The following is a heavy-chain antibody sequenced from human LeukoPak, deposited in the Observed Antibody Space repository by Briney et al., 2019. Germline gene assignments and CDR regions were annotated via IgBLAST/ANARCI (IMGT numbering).Heavy chain of an antibody. Sequence: ETLSLTCTVSVGSISSSSYYWGWIRQPPGKGLEWIGSIYYSGSTYYNPSLKSRVTISVDTSKNTFSLKLSSVTAADTAVYYCARGVFYDFWRGYDYWGQGTLVTVSS. D-gene: IGHD3-3*01. V-gene: IGHV4-39*01. CDR2: IYYSGST. CDR1: VGSISSSSYY. J-gene: IGHJ4*02. CDR3: ARGVFYDFWRGYDY.